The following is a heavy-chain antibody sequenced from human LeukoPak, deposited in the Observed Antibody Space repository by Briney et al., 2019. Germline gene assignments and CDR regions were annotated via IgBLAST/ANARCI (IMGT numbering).Heavy chain of an antibody. CDR3: ASVTRYNFDY. CDR1: GDSVSINSAG. V-gene: IGHV6-1*01. J-gene: IGHJ4*02. CDR2: TYYRSKWYN. Sequence: SQTLSPTCVISGDSVSINSAGWNWSRQSPSSGLEWLGRTYYRSKWYNDYAVSVKSRITINPDTSKNQFSLQLNSVTPEDTAVYYCASVTRYNFDYWGQGTLVTVSS. D-gene: IGHD1-1*01.